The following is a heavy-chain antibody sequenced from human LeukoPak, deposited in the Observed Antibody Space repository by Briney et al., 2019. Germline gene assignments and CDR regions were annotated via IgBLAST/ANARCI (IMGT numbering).Heavy chain of an antibody. CDR1: GYTFTGYY. CDR2: INPNSGGT. CDR3: ARDLLEGGLVFDP. V-gene: IGHV1-2*04. J-gene: IGHJ5*02. Sequence: ASVKVSCKASGYTFTGYYMHWVRQAPGQGLEWMGWINPNSGGTNYAQKFQGWVTMTRDTSISTAYMELSRLRSDDAAVYYCARDLLEGGLVFDPWGQGTLVTVSS. D-gene: IGHD3-16*01.